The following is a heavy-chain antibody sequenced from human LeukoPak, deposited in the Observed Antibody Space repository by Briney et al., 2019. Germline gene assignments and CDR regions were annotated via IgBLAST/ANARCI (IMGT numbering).Heavy chain of an antibody. CDR3: GRVVISSREDYYYMDV. V-gene: IGHV4-59*01. Sequence: SETLSLTCTVSGGSISSYYWSWIRQPPGKGLEYIGYIYYGENTNYNPSLKSRVTISLDTSKNQFSLKLTSVTAADTAVYYCGRVVISSREDYYYMDVWGKGTTVTISS. J-gene: IGHJ6*03. D-gene: IGHD6-13*01. CDR2: IYYGENT. CDR1: GGSISSYY.